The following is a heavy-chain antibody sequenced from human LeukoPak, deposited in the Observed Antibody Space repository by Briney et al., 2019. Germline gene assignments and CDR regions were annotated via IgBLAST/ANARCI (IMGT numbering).Heavy chain of an antibody. CDR2: VYTSGST. D-gene: IGHD6-19*01. J-gene: IGHJ3*02. Sequence: PSQTLSLTCTVSGGSISSGGYYWSWIRQPAGKGLEWIGRVYTSGSTNYNPSLKSRVTISIDTSKNQFSLNLSSVTAADTAVYYCARDQALGYGWPTVLAIDIWGQGTMVTVSS. CDR1: GGSISSGGYY. CDR3: ARDQALGYGWPTVLAIDI. V-gene: IGHV4-61*02.